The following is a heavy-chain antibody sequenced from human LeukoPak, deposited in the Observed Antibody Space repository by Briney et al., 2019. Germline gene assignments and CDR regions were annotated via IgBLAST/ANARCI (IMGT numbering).Heavy chain of an antibody. J-gene: IGHJ4*02. CDR3: ARLRSMGSDY. V-gene: IGHV4-59*01. CDR1: GGSISSYY. D-gene: IGHD2/OR15-2a*01. Sequence: PSETLSLTCTVSGGSISSYYWSWIRQPPGKGLEWIGYIYYSGSTNYNPSLKSRVTISVDTSKNQFSLKLSSVTAADTAVYYCARLRSMGSDYWGQGTLVTVSS. CDR2: IYYSGST.